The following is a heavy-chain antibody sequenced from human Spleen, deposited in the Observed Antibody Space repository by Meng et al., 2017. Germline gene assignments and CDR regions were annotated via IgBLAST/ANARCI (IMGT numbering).Heavy chain of an antibody. V-gene: IGHV3-48*03. CDR3: ARDRRWLQFYTILDY. CDR1: GFTFSSYD. Sequence: GESLKISCAASGFTFSSYDMNWVRQAPGKGLEWVSYISSSGSTIYYADSVRGRFTISRDNAKNSLYLQMNSLRAEDTAVYYCARDRRWLQFYTILDYWGPGTLVTVSS. CDR2: ISSSGSTI. J-gene: IGHJ4*02. D-gene: IGHD5-24*01.